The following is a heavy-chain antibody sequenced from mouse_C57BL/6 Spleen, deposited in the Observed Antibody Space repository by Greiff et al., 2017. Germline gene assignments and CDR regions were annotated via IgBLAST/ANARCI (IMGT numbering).Heavy chain of an antibody. CDR3: ARQIYDGYHFSMDY. J-gene: IGHJ4*01. Sequence: EVQRVESGGDLVKPGGSLKLSCAASGFTFSSYGMSWVRQTPDKRLAWVATISSGGSYTYYPDSVKGRFTISRDNAKNTLYLQMSSLKSEDTAMYYCARQIYDGYHFSMDYWGQGTSVTVSS. CDR2: ISSGGSYT. D-gene: IGHD2-3*01. V-gene: IGHV5-6*01. CDR1: GFTFSSYG.